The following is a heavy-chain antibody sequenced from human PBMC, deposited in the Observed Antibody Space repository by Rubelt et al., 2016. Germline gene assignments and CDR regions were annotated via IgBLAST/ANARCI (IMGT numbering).Heavy chain of an antibody. D-gene: IGHD6-13*01. CDR3: ARAGSSSPQGGD. CDR2: INHSGST. Sequence: QVQLQESGPGLLKPSETLSLTCAVYGGSFSGYYWSWIRQPPGKGLEWIGEINHSGSTNYNPSLKSRVTISVDTSKNQFSLSLGSVTAAETAVYFCARAGSSSPQGGDWGQGILVTVSS. V-gene: IGHV4-34*01. J-gene: IGHJ4*02. CDR1: GGSFSGYY.